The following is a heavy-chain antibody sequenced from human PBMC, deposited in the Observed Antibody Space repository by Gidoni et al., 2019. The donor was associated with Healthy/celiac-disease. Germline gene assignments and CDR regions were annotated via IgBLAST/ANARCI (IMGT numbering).Heavy chain of an antibody. Sequence: EVQLVESGGGLVQPGGSLRLSCAASGFTFSSYEMNWVRQAPGKGLEWVSYISSSGSTIYYADSVKGRFTISRDNAKNSLYLQMNSLRAEDTAVYYCARDGGPRSKGTMIVVVPPGDAFDIWGQGTMVTVSS. CDR2: ISSSGSTI. J-gene: IGHJ3*02. CDR3: ARDGGPRSKGTMIVVVPPGDAFDI. V-gene: IGHV3-48*03. D-gene: IGHD3-22*01. CDR1: GFTFSSYE.